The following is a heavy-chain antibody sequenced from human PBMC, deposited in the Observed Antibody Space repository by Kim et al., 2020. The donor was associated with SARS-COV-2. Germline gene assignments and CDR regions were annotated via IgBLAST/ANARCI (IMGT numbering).Heavy chain of an antibody. J-gene: IGHJ6*03. CDR3: ARATRQGLVGGPYYYYM. Sequence: SETLSLTCAVYGGSFSGYYWSWIRQPPGKGLEWIGEINHSGSTNYNPSLKSRVTISVDTSKNQFSLKLSSVTAADTAVYYCARATRQGLVGGPYYYYM. CDR2: INHSGST. CDR1: GGSFSGYY. V-gene: IGHV4-34*01. D-gene: IGHD6-19*01.